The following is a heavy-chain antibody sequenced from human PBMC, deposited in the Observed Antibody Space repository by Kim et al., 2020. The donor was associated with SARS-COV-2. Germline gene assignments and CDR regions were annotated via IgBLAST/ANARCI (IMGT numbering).Heavy chain of an antibody. CDR2: ISAYNGNT. Sequence: ASVKVSCKASGYTFTSYGISWVRQAPGQGLEWMGWISAYNGNTNYAQKLQGRVTMTTDTSTSTAYMELRSLRSDDTAVYYCARDMVRQQLFPDAFDIWGQGTMVTVSS. J-gene: IGHJ3*02. CDR3: ARDMVRQQLFPDAFDI. CDR1: GYTFTSYG. V-gene: IGHV1-18*01. D-gene: IGHD6-13*01.